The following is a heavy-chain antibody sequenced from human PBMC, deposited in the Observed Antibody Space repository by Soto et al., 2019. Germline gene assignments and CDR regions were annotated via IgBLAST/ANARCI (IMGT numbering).Heavy chain of an antibody. D-gene: IGHD3-10*01. CDR2: IYYSGST. CDR1: GGSISSYY. V-gene: IGHV4-59*01. J-gene: IGHJ5*02. Sequence: SETLSLTCTVSGGSISSYYWSWIRQPPGKGLEWIGYIYYSGSTNYNPSLKSRVTISVDTSKNQFSLKLSSVTAADTAVYYCARDRGWFGERSSWFDPWGQGTLVTVSS. CDR3: ARDRGWFGERSSWFDP.